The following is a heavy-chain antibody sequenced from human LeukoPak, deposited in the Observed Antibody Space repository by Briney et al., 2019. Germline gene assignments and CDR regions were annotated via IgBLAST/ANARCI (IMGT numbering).Heavy chain of an antibody. CDR1: GFTSSSYS. D-gene: IGHD3-22*01. Sequence: GGSLRLSCAASGFTSSSYSMNWVRQAPGKGLEWVSSISSSSSYIYYADSVKGRFTISRDNDKNSLYLQMNSLRAEDTAVYYCARDSPRYYYDSSGDLDYWGQGTLVTVSS. J-gene: IGHJ4*02. V-gene: IGHV3-21*01. CDR3: ARDSPRYYYDSSGDLDY. CDR2: ISSSSSYI.